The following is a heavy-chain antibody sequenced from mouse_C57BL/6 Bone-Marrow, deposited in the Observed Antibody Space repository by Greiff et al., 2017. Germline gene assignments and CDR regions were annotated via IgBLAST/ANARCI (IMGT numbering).Heavy chain of an antibody. Sequence: QVQLQQPGAEFVKPGASVKMSCKASGYTFTSYWITWVKQRPGQGLEWIGDIYPGSVSTNYNEKFKSKATLTVDTSSSTSYMQLSSLTSEDSAVYYCARPYYSNYWYFDVWGTGTTVTVSS. CDR2: IYPGSVST. CDR3: ARPYYSNYWYFDV. J-gene: IGHJ1*03. D-gene: IGHD2-5*01. CDR1: GYTFTSYW. V-gene: IGHV1-55*01.